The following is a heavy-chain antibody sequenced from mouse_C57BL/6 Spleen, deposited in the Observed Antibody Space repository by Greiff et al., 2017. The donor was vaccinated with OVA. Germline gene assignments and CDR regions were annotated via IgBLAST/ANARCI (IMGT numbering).Heavy chain of an antibody. Sequence: VQLKQSGPELVKPGASVKISCKASGYSFTGYYMNWVKQSPEKSLEWIGEINPSTGGTTYNQKFKAKATLTVDKSSSTAYMQLKSLTSEDSAVYYCARSPYYYDAWFAYWGQGTLVTVSA. V-gene: IGHV1-42*01. J-gene: IGHJ3*01. CDR3: ARSPYYYDAWFAY. CDR2: INPSTGGT. D-gene: IGHD1-1*01. CDR1: GYSFTGYY.